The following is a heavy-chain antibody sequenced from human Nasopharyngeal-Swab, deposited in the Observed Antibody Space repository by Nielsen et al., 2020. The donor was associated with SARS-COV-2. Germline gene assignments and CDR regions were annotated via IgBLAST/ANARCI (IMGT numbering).Heavy chain of an antibody. D-gene: IGHD2-15*01. CDR1: GYTFTGYY. Sequence: ASVKASCKASGYTFTGYYMHWVRQAPGQGLEWMGRINPNSGGTNYAQKIQGRVTMTRDTSISTAYMELSRLRSDDTAVYYCAGGGYRSGGSCYSFDAFDIWGQGTMVTVSS. V-gene: IGHV1-2*06. CDR2: INPNSGGT. CDR3: AGGGYRSGGSCYSFDAFDI. J-gene: IGHJ3*02.